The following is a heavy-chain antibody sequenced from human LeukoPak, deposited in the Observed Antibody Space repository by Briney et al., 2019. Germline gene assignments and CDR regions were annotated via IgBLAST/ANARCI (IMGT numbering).Heavy chain of an antibody. CDR2: IYYSGST. V-gene: IGHV4-61*01. CDR1: GGSVSSGSYY. D-gene: IGHD6-6*01. CDR3: TRESSSYYYYGMDV. Sequence: SETLSLTCTVSGGSVSSGSYYWSWIRQPPGKGLEWIGYIYYSGSTNYAPSLKSRVTISVDTSKNQFSLKLSSVTAADTAVYYCTRESSSYYYYGMDVWGQGTTVTVSS. J-gene: IGHJ6*02.